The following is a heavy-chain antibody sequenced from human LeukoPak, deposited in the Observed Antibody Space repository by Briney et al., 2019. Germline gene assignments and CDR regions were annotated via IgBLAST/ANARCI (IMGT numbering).Heavy chain of an antibody. D-gene: IGHD3-22*01. CDR1: GFTFSSYA. CDR3: AKHYYDSSGYSYFDY. V-gene: IGHV3-30*04. Sequence: GGSLRLSCAASGFTFSSYAMHWVRQAPGKGLEWVAVISYDGSNIYYADSVKGRFTISRDNSKNTLYLQMNSLRAEDTAVYYCAKHYYDSSGYSYFDYWGQGTLVTVSS. J-gene: IGHJ4*02. CDR2: ISYDGSNI.